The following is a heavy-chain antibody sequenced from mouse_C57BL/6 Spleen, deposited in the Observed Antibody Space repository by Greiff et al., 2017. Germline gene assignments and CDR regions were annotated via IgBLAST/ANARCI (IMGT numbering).Heavy chain of an antibody. CDR2: IIPYNGGT. CDR3: AGGNYYFDY. V-gene: IGHV1-19*01. D-gene: IGHD2-1*01. J-gene: IGHJ2*01. Sequence: EVQLQQSGPVLVKPGASVKMSCKASGYTFTDYYMNWVKQSHGKSLEWIGDIIPYNGGTSYNQKFKGKATLTVDKSSSTAYMELNSLTSEDSAVYYCAGGNYYFDYWGQGTTLTVSS. CDR1: GYTFTDYY.